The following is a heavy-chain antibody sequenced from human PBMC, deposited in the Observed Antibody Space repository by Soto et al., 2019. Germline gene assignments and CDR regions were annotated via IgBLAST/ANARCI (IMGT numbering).Heavy chain of an antibody. Sequence: SETLSLTCIASGCSISSNYGSWIRQPPGKGLEWIGYIYYTGSTNFNPSLKNRVIISVDTSKNQFSLKLSSVTAADTAVYYCARSYPNTIFGVVPSRGLDVWGQGTTVTVSS. CDR3: ARSYPNTIFGVVPSRGLDV. CDR1: GCSISSNY. CDR2: IYYTGST. J-gene: IGHJ6*02. V-gene: IGHV4-59*01. D-gene: IGHD3-3*01.